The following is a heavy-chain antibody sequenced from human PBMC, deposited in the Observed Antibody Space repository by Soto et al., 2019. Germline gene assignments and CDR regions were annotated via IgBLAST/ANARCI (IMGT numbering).Heavy chain of an antibody. CDR3: GRRQGDSDYYYYGMDV. V-gene: IGHV4-59*12. D-gene: IGHD3-16*01. CDR2: NFYSGTT. J-gene: IGHJ6*02. Sequence: SETLSLTCAVSGVSISSYYWSWIRQPPGKGLEWIGYNFYSGTTNYNPSLKSRVTISVDTSKNQFFLRLSSVTAADTAVYYCGRRQGDSDYYYYGMDVWGQGTTVTVSS. CDR1: GVSISSYY.